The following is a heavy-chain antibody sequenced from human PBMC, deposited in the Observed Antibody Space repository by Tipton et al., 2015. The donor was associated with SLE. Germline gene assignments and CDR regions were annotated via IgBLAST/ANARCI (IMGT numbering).Heavy chain of an antibody. CDR3: ARESDRGAGVAY. CDR1: GGSISSGGYY. V-gene: IGHV4-31*03. Sequence: TLSLTCTVSGGSISSGGYYWSWIRQHPGKGLEWIGYIYYSGSTYYNPSLKSRVTISVDTSKNQFSLKLSSVTAADTAVYYCARESDRGAGVAYCGQGTLVPVSS. J-gene: IGHJ4*02. CDR2: IYYSGST. D-gene: IGHD6-19*01.